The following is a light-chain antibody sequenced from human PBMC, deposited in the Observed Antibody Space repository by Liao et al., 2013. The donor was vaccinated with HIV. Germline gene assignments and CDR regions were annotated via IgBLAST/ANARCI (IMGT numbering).Light chain of an antibody. V-gene: IGLV3-21*01. Sequence: SYELTQPPSVSVAPGKTARITCGGNNIGSKSVQWYQQKPGQAPVLVIYYNSDRPSGIPERFSGSKSGNTATLTISGTQPVDEADYFCQAWDNTLVAFGGGTRLTVL. CDR1: NIGSKS. CDR3: QAWDNTLVA. CDR2: YNS. J-gene: IGLJ2*01.